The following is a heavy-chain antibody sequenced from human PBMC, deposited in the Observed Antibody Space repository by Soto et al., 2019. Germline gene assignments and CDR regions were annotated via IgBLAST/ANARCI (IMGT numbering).Heavy chain of an antibody. J-gene: IGHJ4*02. CDR2: MNPNSGNT. CDR1: GYTFTNYN. Sequence: QVQLVQSGAEVKKPGASVKVSCKTSGYTFTNYNINWVRQATGQGREWMGWMNPNSGNTGYAQKFQGRVTMTRNTSITTAYMELSSLRSGDTAVYYCAREEPYSTSSPFDYWGQGTLVTVSS. V-gene: IGHV1-8*01. CDR3: AREEPYSTSSPFDY. D-gene: IGHD6-6*01.